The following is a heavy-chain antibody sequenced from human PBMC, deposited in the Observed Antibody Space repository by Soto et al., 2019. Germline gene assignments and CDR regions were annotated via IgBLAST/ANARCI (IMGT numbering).Heavy chain of an antibody. CDR2: ISGSGGST. Sequence: EVQLLESGGGLVQPGGSLRLSCAASGFTFSSYAMSWVRQAPGKGLEWVSTISGSGGSTYYADSVKGRFTISRDNSKNTLYLQMNSLRAEDTAVYYCAKDVRNYDIPDVWGQGTTVTVSS. J-gene: IGHJ6*02. CDR3: AKDVRNYDIPDV. D-gene: IGHD3-9*01. V-gene: IGHV3-23*01. CDR1: GFTFSSYA.